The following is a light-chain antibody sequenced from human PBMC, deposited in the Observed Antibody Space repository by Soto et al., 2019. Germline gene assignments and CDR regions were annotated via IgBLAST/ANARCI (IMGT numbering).Light chain of an antibody. CDR1: SSNIGAGYD. CDR2: FNS. V-gene: IGLV1-40*01. CDR3: QSYDSSLSGSV. Sequence: QSVLTQPPSVSGAPGQRVTISCTGSSSNIGAGYDVHWYQQLPGTAPKLLIYFNSNRPSGVPDRFSGSKSGTSASLAITGLQAEDEADYYCQSYDSSLSGSVFGGGTKLTVL. J-gene: IGLJ2*01.